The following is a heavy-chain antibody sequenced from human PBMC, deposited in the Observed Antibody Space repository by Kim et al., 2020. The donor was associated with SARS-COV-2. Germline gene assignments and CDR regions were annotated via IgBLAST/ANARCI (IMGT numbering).Heavy chain of an antibody. CDR1: GFTFSSYA. V-gene: IGHV3-30-3*01. CDR3: ARSYCSSTSCPNWYFDL. D-gene: IGHD2-2*01. CDR2: ISYDGSNK. J-gene: IGHJ2*01. Sequence: GGSLRLSCAASGFTFSSYAMHWVRQAPGKGLEWVAVISYDGSNKYYADSVKGRFTISRDNSKNTLYLQMNSLRAEDTAVYYCARSYCSSTSCPNWYFDLWGRGTLVTVSS.